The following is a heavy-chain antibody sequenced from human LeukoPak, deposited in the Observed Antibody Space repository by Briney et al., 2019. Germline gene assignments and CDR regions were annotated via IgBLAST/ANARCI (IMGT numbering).Heavy chain of an antibody. CDR2: IKQDGSEK. CDR1: GFTFSSYW. V-gene: IGHV3-7*01. J-gene: IGHJ6*03. CDR3: ARDQPVGVVVVPAAYINYYYYYYMDV. D-gene: IGHD2-2*01. Sequence: GGSLRLSCAASGFTFSSYWMSWARQAPGKGLEWVANIKQDGSEKYYVDSVKGRFTISRDNAKNSLYLQMNSLRAEDTAVYYCARDQPVGVVVVPAAYINYYYYYYMDVWGKGTTVTVSS.